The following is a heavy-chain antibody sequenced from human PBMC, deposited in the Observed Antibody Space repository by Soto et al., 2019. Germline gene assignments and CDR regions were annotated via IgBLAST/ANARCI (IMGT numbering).Heavy chain of an antibody. J-gene: IGHJ4*02. V-gene: IGHV4-39*01. CDR3: ARVQWELLSYFDY. CDR1: GGSISSSNYY. Sequence: SDTLSLTCTVSGGSISSSNYYWAWIRQSPGKGLEWVATLYYSGSTYSNPSLKSRVTISVDTSKNQFSLKLSSVTAADTAVYYCARVQWELLSYFDYWGMGTMVTVS. CDR2: LYYSGST. D-gene: IGHD1-26*01.